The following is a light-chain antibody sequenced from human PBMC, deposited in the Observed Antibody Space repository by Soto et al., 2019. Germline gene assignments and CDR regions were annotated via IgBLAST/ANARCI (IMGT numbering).Light chain of an antibody. Sequence: DIQLTQTPSTLSASIGDTVTITCRASQGISGRLAWYQHKPGKAPKLLIYDASVLESGVPLRVSVFMSETEYNLIIPRLQPDDFGTYYCHHYHTKSETLGQGTKGAIK. CDR1: QGISGR. J-gene: IGKJ1*01. CDR3: HHYHTKSET. CDR2: DAS. V-gene: IGKV1-5*01.